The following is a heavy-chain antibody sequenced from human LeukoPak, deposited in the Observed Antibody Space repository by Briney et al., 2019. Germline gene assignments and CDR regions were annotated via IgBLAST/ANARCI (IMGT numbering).Heavy chain of an antibody. V-gene: IGHV1-24*01. D-gene: IGHD3-3*01. J-gene: IGHJ5*02. CDR1: GYTLTELP. Sequence: ASVKVSCKVSGYTLTELPMHWVRRAPGKGLEWMGGFDPEDGETIYAQKFQGRVTMTEDTSTDTAYMELSSLRSEDTAVYYCATARRSSHDFWSKWFDPWGQGTLDTVSS. CDR2: FDPEDGET. CDR3: ATARRSSHDFWSKWFDP.